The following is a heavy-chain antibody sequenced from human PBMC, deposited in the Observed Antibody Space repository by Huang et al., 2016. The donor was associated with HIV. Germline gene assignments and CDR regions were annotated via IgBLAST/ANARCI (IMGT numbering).Heavy chain of an antibody. CDR2: ISGNSITI. Sequence: QVQLVESGGGLVKPGGSLRLSCVASGLSFNDSHMNWIHQAPGKGLEWLSYISGNSITIYYADSVKGRVTISRDNAKKSLYLQMNSLRVEDTAVYYCAKSIDTALMDVWGKGTTVIVSS. J-gene: IGHJ6*03. D-gene: IGHD2-2*02. CDR3: AKSIDTALMDV. V-gene: IGHV3-11*04. CDR1: GLSFNDSH.